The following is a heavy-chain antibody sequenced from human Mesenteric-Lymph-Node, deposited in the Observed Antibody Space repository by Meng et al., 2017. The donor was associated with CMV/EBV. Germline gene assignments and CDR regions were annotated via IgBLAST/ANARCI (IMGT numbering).Heavy chain of an antibody. CDR2: LHHSGST. CDR1: SFRDYY. CDR3: ARVRGRWLKLRYGYYFDY. D-gene: IGHD5-24*01. Sequence: SFRDYYWAWIRQPPGKGLEWIGELHHSGSTNYHPSLKSRVTISVATSTKQFSLKVTSVTAADTAVYYCARVRGRWLKLRYGYYFDYWGQGTLVTVSS. J-gene: IGHJ4*02. V-gene: IGHV4-34*01.